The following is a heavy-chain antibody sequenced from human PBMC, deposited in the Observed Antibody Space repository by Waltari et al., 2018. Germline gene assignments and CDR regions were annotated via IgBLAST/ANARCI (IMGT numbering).Heavy chain of an antibody. CDR1: RGSISSGAYY. V-gene: IGHV4-31*03. Sequence: QVQLQESGPGLVKPSQTLSLTSTVPRGSISSGAYYWSWIRQHPGKGLEWIGYMYSSGSSYYNPSLRNRVNISIDASKNQFSLKLTSVTAADTAMYYCARGIVVVVAATPNWFDPWGQGTQVTVSS. CDR3: ARGIVVVVAATPNWFDP. CDR2: MYSSGSS. J-gene: IGHJ5*02. D-gene: IGHD2-15*01.